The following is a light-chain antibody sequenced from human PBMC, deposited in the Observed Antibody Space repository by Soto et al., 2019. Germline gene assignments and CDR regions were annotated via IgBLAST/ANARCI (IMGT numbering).Light chain of an antibody. CDR3: QQASSFPLT. CDR1: QTISTW. CDR2: TAS. J-gene: IGKJ5*01. V-gene: IGKV1-12*01. Sequence: DIQVTQSPPTLSASVGDRVTITCRASQTISTWMAWYQQKPGKAPKLLIYTASSLQSGVPSRFSGSGSGTDFTLTISSLQPEDFATYYCQQASSFPLTFGQGTRLEIK.